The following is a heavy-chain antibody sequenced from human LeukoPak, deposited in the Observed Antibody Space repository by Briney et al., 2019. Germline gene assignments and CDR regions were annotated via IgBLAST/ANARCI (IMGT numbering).Heavy chain of an antibody. CDR1: GGSLSSGSSY. CDR2: IFYTGST. D-gene: IGHD1-1*01. Sequence: SETLSLTCTVSGGSLSSGSSYWSWIRQHPGTGLEWIGYIFYTGSTYYNPSLNSRINISVVTSKNQFSLQLSSVTAADTAVYYCARVGIISEPTATFYFDYWGQGTLVTVSS. J-gene: IGHJ4*02. CDR3: ARVGIISEPTATFYFDY. V-gene: IGHV4-31*03.